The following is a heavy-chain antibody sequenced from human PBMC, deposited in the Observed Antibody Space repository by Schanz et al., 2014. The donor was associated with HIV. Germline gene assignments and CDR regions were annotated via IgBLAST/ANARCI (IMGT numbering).Heavy chain of an antibody. CDR1: GFTFSSYA. J-gene: IGHJ4*02. Sequence: EVQLVESGGGLVQPGGSLRLSCAASGFTFSSYAMSWVRQAPGKGLEWVSGISIDGDQTYYADSVRGRFTISRDNSKNTVYLQMNSLRAEDTAVYYCANEEVPNDFWGQGTLVTVSS. CDR3: ANEEVPNDF. CDR2: ISIDGDQT. V-gene: IGHV3-23*04.